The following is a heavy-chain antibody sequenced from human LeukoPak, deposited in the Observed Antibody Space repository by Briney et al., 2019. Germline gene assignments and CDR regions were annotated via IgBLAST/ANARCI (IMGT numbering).Heavy chain of an antibody. CDR3: ARWVCSSTSCYYFDY. CDR1: GFTFSSYT. V-gene: IGHV3-21*01. D-gene: IGHD2-2*01. J-gene: IGHJ4*02. Sequence: GGSLRLSCAASGFTFSSYTMTWVRQAPGKGLEWVSSISNSSTYIYYADSVKGRFTISRDNVQNSLYLQMNSLRAEDTAVYYCARWVCSSTSCYYFDYWGQGTLVIVSS. CDR2: ISNSSTYI.